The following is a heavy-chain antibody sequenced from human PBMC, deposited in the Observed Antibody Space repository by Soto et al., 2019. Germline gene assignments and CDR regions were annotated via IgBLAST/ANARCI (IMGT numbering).Heavy chain of an antibody. Sequence: SETLSLTCTVSGGSISSYYWSWIRQPPGKGLEWIGYIYYSGSTNYNPSLKSRVTISVDTSKNQFSLKLSSVTAAATAVYYCARGDYDSSGYYVFDYWGQGTLVTVSS. CDR3: ARGDYDSSGYYVFDY. CDR1: GGSISSYY. D-gene: IGHD3-22*01. V-gene: IGHV4-59*01. J-gene: IGHJ4*02. CDR2: IYYSGST.